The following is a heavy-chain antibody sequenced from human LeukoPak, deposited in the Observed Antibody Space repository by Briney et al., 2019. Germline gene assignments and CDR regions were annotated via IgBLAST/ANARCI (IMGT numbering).Heavy chain of an antibody. D-gene: IGHD3-3*01. J-gene: IGHJ6*02. Sequence: PGGSLRLSCAASGFTFSSYWMSWVRPAPGKGLEWVANIKQDGSEKYYVDSVKGRFTISRDNAKNSLYLQMNSLRAEDTAVYYCARITIFGVVYYYYGMDVWGQGTTVTVSS. CDR3: ARITIFGVVYYYYGMDV. CDR2: IKQDGSEK. V-gene: IGHV3-7*01. CDR1: GFTFSSYW.